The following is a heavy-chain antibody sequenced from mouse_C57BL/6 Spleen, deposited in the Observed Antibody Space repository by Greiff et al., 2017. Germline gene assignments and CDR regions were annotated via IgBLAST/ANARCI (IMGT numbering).Heavy chain of an antibody. Sequence: QVQLKESGPGLVQPSQSLSITCTVSGFSLTSYGVHWVRKSPGKGLEWLGVIWRGGSTDYTAACMSRLSITKDNSKRKVFFKMNSLQADDTAIYYSAKRGGSSHRYMDDWGTGKTVNVSS. V-gene: IGHV2-5*01. CDR1: GFSLTSYG. CDR3: AKRGGSSHRYMDD. CDR2: IWRGGST. D-gene: IGHD1-1*01. J-gene: IGHJ1*03.